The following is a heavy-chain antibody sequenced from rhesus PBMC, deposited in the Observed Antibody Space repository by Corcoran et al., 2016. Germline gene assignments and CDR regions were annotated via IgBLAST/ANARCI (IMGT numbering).Heavy chain of an antibody. D-gene: IGHD3-3*01. CDR2: ISGSDGST. CDR3: ATSVYTGRYFDI. CDR1: DVSITYIY. V-gene: IGHV4-173*01. J-gene: IGHJ2*01. Sequence: QLQLQESGPGLVKPSETLSLTCAVSDVSITYIYWSWIRQPSGKGLEWIGRISGSDGSTDNNPALGSRVTISADTANKQFSLNLSSVTAADTAVYYCATSVYTGRYFDIWGPGTPVTISS.